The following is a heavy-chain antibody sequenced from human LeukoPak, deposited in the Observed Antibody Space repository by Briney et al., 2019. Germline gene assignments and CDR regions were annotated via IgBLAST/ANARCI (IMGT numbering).Heavy chain of an antibody. CDR1: GGTFSSYA. CDR3: ARDLGFRGRGHLGY. CDR2: INPNSGGT. J-gene: IGHJ4*02. V-gene: IGHV1-2*02. Sequence: ASVKVSCKASGGTFSSYAISWVRQAPGQGLEWMGWINPNSGGTNYAQKFQGRVTMTRDTSISTAYMELSRLRSDVTAVYYCARDLGFRGRGHLGYWGQGTLVTVSS. D-gene: IGHD2-15*01.